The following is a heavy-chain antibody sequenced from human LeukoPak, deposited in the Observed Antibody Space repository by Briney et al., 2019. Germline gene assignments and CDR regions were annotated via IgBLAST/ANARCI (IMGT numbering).Heavy chain of an antibody. V-gene: IGHV4-61*02. CDR3: AREPGQLDY. D-gene: IGHD1-1*01. CDR1: GDSISSGSYY. J-gene: IGHJ4*02. Sequence: SQTLSLTCTVFGDSISSGSYYWSWIRQPAGRGLEWIGRIYTTGSTNYNPSLKSRVTISVDTSKNQFSLKLSSVTAADTAVYYCAREPGQLDYWGQGTLVTVSS. CDR2: IYTTGST.